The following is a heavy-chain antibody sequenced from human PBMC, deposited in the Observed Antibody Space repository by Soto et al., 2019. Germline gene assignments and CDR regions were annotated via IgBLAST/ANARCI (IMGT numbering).Heavy chain of an antibody. J-gene: IGHJ4*02. CDR3: ARDSGVVPAAIVAAAGATLTLFDY. V-gene: IGHV3-7*03. D-gene: IGHD2-2*01. CDR1: GFTFSSYW. Sequence: LRLSCAASGFTFSSYWMTWVRQAPGKGLEWVANINQDGSEKYYVDSVKGRFTISRDNAKNSLYLQMNSLRAEDTAVYYCARDSGVVPAAIVAAAGATLTLFDYWGQGTLVTVSS. CDR2: INQDGSEK.